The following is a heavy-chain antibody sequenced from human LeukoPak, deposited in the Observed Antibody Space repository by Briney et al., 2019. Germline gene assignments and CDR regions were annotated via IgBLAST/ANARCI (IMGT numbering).Heavy chain of an antibody. CDR2: INHSGST. Sequence: SETLSLTCAVYGGSFSGYYWSWIRQPPGKGLEWIGEINHSGSTNYNPSLKSRVTISVDTSKNQFSLKLSSVTAADTAVYHCARDSYGPKFDYWGQGTLVTVSS. D-gene: IGHD5-18*01. CDR1: GGSFSGYY. CDR3: ARDSYGPKFDY. V-gene: IGHV4-34*01. J-gene: IGHJ4*02.